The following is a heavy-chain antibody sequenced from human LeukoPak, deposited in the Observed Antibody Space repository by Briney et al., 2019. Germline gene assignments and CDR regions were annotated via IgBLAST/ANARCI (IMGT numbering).Heavy chain of an antibody. V-gene: IGHV3-43*01. Sequence: GGSLRLSCAASGFTFDDYTMFWFRQAPGKALEWVSLITWDGYSSYYADSVKGRFTIYRDNSRNSLYLQMNSLTTEDTALYYCAKGGLDIVVATHFDYWGQGTLVTVSS. J-gene: IGHJ4*02. CDR1: GFTFDDYT. D-gene: IGHD2-21*02. CDR2: ITWDGYSS. CDR3: AKGGLDIVVATHFDY.